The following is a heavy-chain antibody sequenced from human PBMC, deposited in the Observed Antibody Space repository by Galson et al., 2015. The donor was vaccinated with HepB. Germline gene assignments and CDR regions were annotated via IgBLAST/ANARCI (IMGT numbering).Heavy chain of an antibody. J-gene: IGHJ4*02. CDR3: GSTRISVAAHY. CDR2: IKQDGSEK. V-gene: IGHV3-7*03. CDR1: GFTFSNYG. D-gene: IGHD6-19*01. Sequence: SLRLSCAASGFTFSNYGMSWVRQAPGKGLEWVANIKQDGSEKYYVHSVKGRFTISRDNAKNSLYLQMNSLRAEDTAVYYCGSTRISVAAHYWGQGTLVTVSS.